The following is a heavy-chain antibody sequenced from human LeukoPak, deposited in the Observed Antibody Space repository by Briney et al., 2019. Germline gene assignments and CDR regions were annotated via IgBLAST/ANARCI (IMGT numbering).Heavy chain of an antibody. V-gene: IGHV4-59*01. Sequence: TSETLSLTCTVSGGPISSYYWSWIRQPPGKGLEWIGYIYYSGSTNYNPSLKSRVTISVDTSKNQFSLKLSSVTAADTAVYYCARVGSDSSSPDPVDYWGQGTLVTVSS. CDR2: IYYSGST. J-gene: IGHJ4*02. CDR3: ARVGSDSSSPDPVDY. D-gene: IGHD6-6*01. CDR1: GGPISSYY.